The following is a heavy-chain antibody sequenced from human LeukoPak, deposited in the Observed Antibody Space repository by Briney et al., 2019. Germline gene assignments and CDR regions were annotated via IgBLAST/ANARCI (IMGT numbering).Heavy chain of an antibody. CDR1: GYTFTSYG. CDR2: ISAYNGNT. D-gene: IGHD2-2*01. J-gene: IGHJ6*03. Sequence: ASVKVSCKASGYTFTSYGISWVRQAPGQGLEWMGWISAYNGNTNYAQKLQGRVTMTADTSTSTAYMELRSLRSDDTAVYYCARAVRGVVVVPAATIGRDYYYYMDVWGKGTTVTVSS. V-gene: IGHV1-18*01. CDR3: ARAVRGVVVVPAATIGRDYYYYMDV.